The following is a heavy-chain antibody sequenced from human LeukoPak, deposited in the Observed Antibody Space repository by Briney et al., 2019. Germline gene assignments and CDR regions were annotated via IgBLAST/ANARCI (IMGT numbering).Heavy chain of an antibody. D-gene: IGHD6-6*01. Sequence: SEPLSLTCTVSGGSISSYYWSWIRQPAGKGLEWIGRIYTSGSTNYNPSLKSRVTMSVDTSKNQFSLKLSSVTAADTAVYYCARDRAARPYNWFDPWGQGTLVTVSS. V-gene: IGHV4-4*07. J-gene: IGHJ5*02. CDR1: GGSISSYY. CDR3: ARDRAARPYNWFDP. CDR2: IYTSGST.